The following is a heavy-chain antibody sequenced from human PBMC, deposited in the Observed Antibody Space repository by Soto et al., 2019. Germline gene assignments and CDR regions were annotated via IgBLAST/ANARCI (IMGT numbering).Heavy chain of an antibody. CDR2: ISYDGSNK. CDR1: GITFSSYA. CDR3: ARDPMGYYGSGSYYFDP. J-gene: IGHJ5*02. Sequence: GGSLRLSCAASGITFSSYAMHWVRQAPGKGPEWVAVISYDGSNKYYADSVKGRFTISRDNSKNTLYLQMNSLRAEDTAVYYCARDPMGYYGSGSYYFDPWGQGTLVTVSS. V-gene: IGHV3-30-3*01. D-gene: IGHD3-10*01.